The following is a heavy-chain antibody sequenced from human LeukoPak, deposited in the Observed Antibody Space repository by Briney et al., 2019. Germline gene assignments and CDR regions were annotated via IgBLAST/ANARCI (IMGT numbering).Heavy chain of an antibody. Sequence: GESLKISCKGSGYSFTSYWIAWVRQMPGKGLEWMGIIYPHDSDIRYNPPFQGQVTISADKSISTAYLQWSSLKASDTAMYYCARMIGLGEVSPYFDYWGQGTPVTVSS. V-gene: IGHV5-51*01. CDR2: IYPHDSDI. CDR3: ARMIGLGEVSPYFDY. J-gene: IGHJ4*02. CDR1: GYSFTSYW. D-gene: IGHD3-16*02.